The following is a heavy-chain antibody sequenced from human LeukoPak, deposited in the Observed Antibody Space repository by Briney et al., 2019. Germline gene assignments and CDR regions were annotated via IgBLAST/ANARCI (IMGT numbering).Heavy chain of an antibody. Sequence: SETLSLTCTVSGGSISSYYWSWIRQPPGKGLEWIGYIYYSGSTNYNPSLKSRVTISVDTSKNQFSLKLSSVTAADTAVYYCARAPSGYSSSWFDPWGQGTLVTVSS. CDR1: GGSISSYY. CDR3: ARAPSGYSSSWFDP. J-gene: IGHJ5*02. V-gene: IGHV4-59*01. CDR2: IYYSGST. D-gene: IGHD6-13*01.